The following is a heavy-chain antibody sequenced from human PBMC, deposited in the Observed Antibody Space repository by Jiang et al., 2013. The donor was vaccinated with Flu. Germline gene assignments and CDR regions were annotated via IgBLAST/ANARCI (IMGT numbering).Heavy chain of an antibody. D-gene: IGHD2-2*01. V-gene: IGHV3-9*01. CDR2: ISWNSGSI. Sequence: SGISWNSGSIGYADSVKGRFTISRDNAKNSLYLQMNSLRAEDTALYYCAKGFQPYYYYGMDVWGQGTTVTVSS. J-gene: IGHJ6*02. CDR3: AKGFQPYYYYGMDV.